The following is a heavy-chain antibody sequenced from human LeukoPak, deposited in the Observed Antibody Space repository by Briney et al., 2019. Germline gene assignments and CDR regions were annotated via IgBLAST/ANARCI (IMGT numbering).Heavy chain of an antibody. CDR2: IDPSDSYT. J-gene: IGHJ4*02. D-gene: IGHD3-10*02. CDR3: TCSGSSYNPPDV. V-gene: IGHV5-10-1*01. CDR1: GYRFTSYW. Sequence: GEPRNFSGKGSGYRFTSYWSIWVRQLPGKGLWGTGMIDPSDSYTTYSPSCQGHVTIPDDKSINTAYVQWSSLKASDTAMYYCTCSGSSYNPPDVWGEGALVTVSS.